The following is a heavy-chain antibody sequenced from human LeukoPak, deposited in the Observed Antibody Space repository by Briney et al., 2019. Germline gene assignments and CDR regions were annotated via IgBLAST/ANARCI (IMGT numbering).Heavy chain of an antibody. D-gene: IGHD3-22*01. Sequence: GGSLRLSCAASGFTFSSYSMKWVRQATGKGLEWVSSISSSSSYIYYADSVKGRFTISRDNAKNSLYLQMNSLRAEDTAVYYCATSYDSSGYYLTYYFDYWGQGTLVTVSS. CDR3: ATSYDSSGYYLTYYFDY. CDR1: GFTFSSYS. CDR2: ISSSSSYI. V-gene: IGHV3-21*01. J-gene: IGHJ4*02.